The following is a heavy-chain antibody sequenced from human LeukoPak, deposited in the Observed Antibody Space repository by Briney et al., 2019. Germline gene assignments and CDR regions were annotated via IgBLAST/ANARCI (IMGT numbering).Heavy chain of an antibody. CDR2: ISKDRSTR. D-gene: IGHD3-10*01. CDR1: GFPFSNYA. CDR3: AREMPREFGAFDI. V-gene: IGHV3-30-3*01. Sequence: PGGSLRLSCAASGFPFSNYALHWVRQAPGKGLDWVAVISKDRSTRNYADSVKGRFTISRDSSTLYLQMNSLRTEDTAVYYCAREMPREFGAFDIWGQGTMVTVSS. J-gene: IGHJ3*02.